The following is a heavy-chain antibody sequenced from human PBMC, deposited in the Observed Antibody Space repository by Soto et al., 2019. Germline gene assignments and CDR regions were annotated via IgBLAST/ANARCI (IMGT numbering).Heavy chain of an antibody. CDR3: ARDFSRMVRGVIKI. Sequence: SETLSLTCTVSGGSISSGGYYWSWIRQHPGKGLEWIGYIYYSGSTYYNPSLKSRVTISVDTSKNQFSLKLSSMTAADTAVYYCARDFSRMVRGVIKIWGQGTMVTVS. D-gene: IGHD3-10*01. V-gene: IGHV4-31*02. CDR2: IYYSGST. J-gene: IGHJ3*02. CDR1: GGSISSGGYY.